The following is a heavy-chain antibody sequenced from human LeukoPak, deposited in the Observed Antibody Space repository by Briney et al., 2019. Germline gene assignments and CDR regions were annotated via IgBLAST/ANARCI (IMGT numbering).Heavy chain of an antibody. D-gene: IGHD4-17*01. CDR1: GGSVSSGSYY. V-gene: IGHV4-31*03. Sequence: SETLSLTCTVSGGSVSSGSYYWSWIRQHPGKGLEWIGYIYYSGSTYYNPSLKSRVTISVDTSKIKFSLKLTSVTAADTAVYYCARDDYGDSDAFDIWGQGTMVTVSS. J-gene: IGHJ3*02. CDR3: ARDDYGDSDAFDI. CDR2: IYYSGST.